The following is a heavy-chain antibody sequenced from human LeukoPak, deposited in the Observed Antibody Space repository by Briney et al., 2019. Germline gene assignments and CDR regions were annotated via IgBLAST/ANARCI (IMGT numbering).Heavy chain of an antibody. CDR2: ISSSSSYI. J-gene: IGHJ4*02. CDR3: AREGGSSSWSFDY. D-gene: IGHD6-13*01. V-gene: IGHV3-21*01. Sequence: PGGSLRLSCAASGFTFSSYSMNWVRQAPGKGLEWVSSISSSSSYIYYADSVKGRFTISRDNAKNSLYLQMNSLRAEDTAVYYCAREGGSSSWSFDYWGQGTLVNVSS. CDR1: GFTFSSYS.